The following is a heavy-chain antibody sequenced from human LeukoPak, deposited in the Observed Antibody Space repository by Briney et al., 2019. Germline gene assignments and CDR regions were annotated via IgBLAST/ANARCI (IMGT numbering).Heavy chain of an antibody. D-gene: IGHD3-3*01. Sequence: GASVKVSCKASGYTFTSYYMHWVRQAPGQGLEWMGIINPSGGSTTYAQKFQGRVTMTRDMSTSAVYMELSSLRSEDTAVYYCTRSLRLLDPFDFWGQGTLVTVSS. CDR3: TRSLRLLDPFDF. V-gene: IGHV1-46*01. CDR2: INPSGGST. CDR1: GYTFTSYY. J-gene: IGHJ4*02.